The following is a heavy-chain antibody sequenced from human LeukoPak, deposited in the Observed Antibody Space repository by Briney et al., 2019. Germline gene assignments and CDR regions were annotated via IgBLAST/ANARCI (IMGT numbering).Heavy chain of an antibody. CDR2: IYPGDSDT. CDR1: GYSFTSYW. V-gene: IGHV5-51*01. D-gene: IGHD1-26*01. Sequence: GESLKISCKDSGYSFTSYWIGWVRQMPGKGLEWMGIIYPGDSDTRYSPSFQGQVTMSVDKSISTAYLQWSSLKASDTAMYYCARHGPRTSGSPSWFDPWGQGTLVTVSS. J-gene: IGHJ5*02. CDR3: ARHGPRTSGSPSWFDP.